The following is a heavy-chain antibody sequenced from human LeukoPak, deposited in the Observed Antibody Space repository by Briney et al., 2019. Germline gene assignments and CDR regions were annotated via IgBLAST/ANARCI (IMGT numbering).Heavy chain of an antibody. CDR1: GFTFISYE. D-gene: IGHD3-10*01. CDR2: ISSSGSTI. J-gene: IGHJ4*02. Sequence: PGGSLRLSCAASGFTFISYEMNWVRQAPGKGLEWVSYISSSGSTIYYADSVKGRFTISRDNAKNSLYLQMNSLRAEDTAVYYCASLLWFGELYIDYWGQGTLVTVSS. V-gene: IGHV3-48*03. CDR3: ASLLWFGELYIDY.